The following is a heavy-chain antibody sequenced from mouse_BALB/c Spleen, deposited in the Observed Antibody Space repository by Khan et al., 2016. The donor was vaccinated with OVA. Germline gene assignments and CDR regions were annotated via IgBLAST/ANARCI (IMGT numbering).Heavy chain of an antibody. Sequence: QVRLQQSGAEVARPGASVKMSCKASGYTFTSYTIHWIKKRPGQGLEWIGYINPSNGYTNYNQKFKDKATLTTDKSSTTAYLQLSSLTSDDSAVYNCVRDGAYHRNDGWFAYWGQGTLVTVSA. CDR1: GYTFTSYT. V-gene: IGHV1-4*01. J-gene: IGHJ3*01. CDR2: INPSNGYT. CDR3: VRDGAYHRNDGWFAY. D-gene: IGHD2-14*01.